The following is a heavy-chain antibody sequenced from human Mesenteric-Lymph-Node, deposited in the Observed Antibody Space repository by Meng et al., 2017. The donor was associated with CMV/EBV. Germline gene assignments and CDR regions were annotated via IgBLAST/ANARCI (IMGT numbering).Heavy chain of an antibody. D-gene: IGHD3-22*01. Sequence: ASVKVSCKASGYTFTNYGISWVRQAPGQGLEWMGWISNYNGDTNYAQKFQGRVTMTTDTSTSTVYMELRSLRSDDTAVYYCARRNYYDSSGYFGMDYWGQGTLVTVSS. J-gene: IGHJ4*02. CDR3: ARRNYYDSSGYFGMDY. CDR1: GYTFTNYG. CDR2: ISNYNGDT. V-gene: IGHV1-18*01.